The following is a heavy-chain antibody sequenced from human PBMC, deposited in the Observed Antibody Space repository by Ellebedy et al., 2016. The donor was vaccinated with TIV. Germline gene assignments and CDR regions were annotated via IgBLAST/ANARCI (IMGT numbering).Heavy chain of an antibody. Sequence: GESLKISCAASGFTFSSYAMTWVRQAPGKGLEWVSAITGSGGSTYYADSVKGRLTISRDNSKNTLYLQMNSLRAEDTAVYYCPKGQRVVTAPFDYWGQGTLVTVSS. D-gene: IGHD2-21*02. V-gene: IGHV3-23*01. CDR1: GFTFSSYA. CDR2: ITGSGGST. J-gene: IGHJ4*02. CDR3: PKGQRVVTAPFDY.